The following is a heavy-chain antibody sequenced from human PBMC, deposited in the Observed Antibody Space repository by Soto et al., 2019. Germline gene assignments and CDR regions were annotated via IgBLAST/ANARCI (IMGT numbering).Heavy chain of an antibody. V-gene: IGHV4-39*01. D-gene: IGHD6-13*01. CDR1: GGSISSGSYY. CDR2: IYYRGST. J-gene: IGHJ2*01. Sequence: SETLSLTCTVSGGSISSGSYYWGWIRQPPGKGLEWIGSIYYRGSTYYNPSLKSRVTISVDTSKNQFSLKLSSVTAADTAVYYCAATHSSSFSDWYFDLWGRGTLVTVSS. CDR3: AATHSSSFSDWYFDL.